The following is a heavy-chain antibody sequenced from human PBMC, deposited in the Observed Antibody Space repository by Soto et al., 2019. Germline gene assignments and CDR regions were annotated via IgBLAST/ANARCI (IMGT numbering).Heavy chain of an antibody. V-gene: IGHV4-4*07. D-gene: IGHD1-1*01. Sequence: SETLSLTCSVSGGSLIGYYWSWIRQPAGKGLEWIGRVYNSGRINYNPSLKNRVTMSVDMSKNQFSLKMTSVTAADTAVYYCARDRLEASIYGMDVWGRGTTVTVSS. J-gene: IGHJ6*02. CDR3: ARDRLEASIYGMDV. CDR1: GGSLIGYY. CDR2: VYNSGRI.